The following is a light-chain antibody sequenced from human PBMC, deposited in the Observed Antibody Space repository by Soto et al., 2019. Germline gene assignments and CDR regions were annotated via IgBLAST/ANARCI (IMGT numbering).Light chain of an antibody. CDR3: SSYTSSTTRV. V-gene: IGLV2-14*01. CDR2: DVS. CDR1: SSDVGDYNY. J-gene: IGLJ1*01. Sequence: QSALTQPASVSGSPGQSITISCTGTSSDVGDYNYVSWYQQHPGKAPKLMIYDVSNRPSGVSNRLAGSKSGSTASLTISGLQAEDEADYYCSSYTSSTTRVFGTGTKLTVL.